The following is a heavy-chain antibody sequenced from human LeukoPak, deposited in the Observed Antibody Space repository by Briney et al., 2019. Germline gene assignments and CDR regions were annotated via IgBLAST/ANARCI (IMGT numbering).Heavy chain of an antibody. D-gene: IGHD3-3*01. V-gene: IGHV3-48*02. Sequence: PGGSLRLSCAASGFTFSNYSMNSVRQAPGKGLEWVSYISSSISTISYADSVKGRFTISRDNAKNSLYLQMNRLRDEDTAVYYCARGLGSGYYYYYMDVWGKGTTVTVSS. J-gene: IGHJ6*03. CDR2: ISSSISTI. CDR1: GFTFSNYS. CDR3: ARGLGSGYYYYYMDV.